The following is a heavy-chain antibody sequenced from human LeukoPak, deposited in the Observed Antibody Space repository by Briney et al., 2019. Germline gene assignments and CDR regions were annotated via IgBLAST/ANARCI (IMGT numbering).Heavy chain of an antibody. Sequence: GGSLRLSCAASGFTFSSYSMYWVRQAPGKGLEWVSSISSSSSYIYYADSVKGRFTISRDNAKNSLYLQMNSLRAEDTAVYYCARAPSPLAVAGTDYWGQGTLVTVSS. CDR2: ISSSSSYI. V-gene: IGHV3-21*01. D-gene: IGHD6-19*01. J-gene: IGHJ4*02. CDR1: GFTFSSYS. CDR3: ARAPSPLAVAGTDY.